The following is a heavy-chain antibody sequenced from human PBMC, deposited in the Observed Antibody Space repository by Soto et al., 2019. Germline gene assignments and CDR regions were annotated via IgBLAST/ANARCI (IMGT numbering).Heavy chain of an antibody. D-gene: IGHD1-1*01. CDR3: ARPYNDYYYGMDV. CDR1: GYIFTSYW. Sequence: GESLKISCKGSGYIFTSYWISWVRQMPGKGLEWMGRIDPSDSYTNHSPSFQGHVTISADKSISTAYLQWSSLKASDTAMYYCARPYNDYYYGMDVWGQGTTVTVS. CDR2: IDPSDSYT. V-gene: IGHV5-10-1*01. J-gene: IGHJ6*02.